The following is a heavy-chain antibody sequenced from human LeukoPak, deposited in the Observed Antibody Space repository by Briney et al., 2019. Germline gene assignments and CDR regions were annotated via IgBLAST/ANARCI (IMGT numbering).Heavy chain of an antibody. CDR3: ARLDSYGYWSGY. J-gene: IGHJ4*02. D-gene: IGHD5-18*01. V-gene: IGHV5-51*01. CDR2: IYPGNSDT. Sequence: GESLKISCKGSGYTFTSYWIGWVRQMPGKGLEWMGIIYPGNSDTRYSPSFQGQVTISADRSITTAYLQWSSLKASDTATYYCARLDSYGYWSGYWGQGTLVTVSS. CDR1: GYTFTSYW.